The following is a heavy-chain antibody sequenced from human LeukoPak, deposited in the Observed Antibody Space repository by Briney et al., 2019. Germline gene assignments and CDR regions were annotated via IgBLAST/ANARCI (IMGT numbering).Heavy chain of an antibody. Sequence: GGSLRLSCAASGFTFSSNGMHWVRQAPGKGLEWAAFIRYDGSNKYYADSVKGRFTISRDNSKNTLYLQMNSLRAEDTAVYYCAKDRDYDFWSGYGDYWGQGTLVTVSS. D-gene: IGHD3-3*01. CDR2: IRYDGSNK. V-gene: IGHV3-30*02. CDR3: AKDRDYDFWSGYGDY. J-gene: IGHJ4*02. CDR1: GFTFSSNG.